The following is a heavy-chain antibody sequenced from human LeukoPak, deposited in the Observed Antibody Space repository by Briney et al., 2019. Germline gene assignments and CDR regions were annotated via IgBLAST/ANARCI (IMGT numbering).Heavy chain of an antibody. CDR2: INHSGST. CDR3: ARIPGP. CDR1: GGSFSGYY. Sequence: SETLSLTCAVYGGSFSGYYWSWIRQPPGKGLEWIGEINHSGSTNYNPSLKSRVTISVDTSKNQFSLKLSSVTAADTAVYYCARIPGPWGQGTLVTVSS. J-gene: IGHJ5*02. V-gene: IGHV4-34*01. D-gene: IGHD2-2*02.